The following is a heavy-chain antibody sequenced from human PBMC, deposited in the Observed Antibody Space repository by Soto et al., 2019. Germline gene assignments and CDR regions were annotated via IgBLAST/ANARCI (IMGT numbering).Heavy chain of an antibody. CDR3: ARDWNGDKYFDF. V-gene: IGHV3-53*01. J-gene: IGHJ4*02. D-gene: IGHD4-17*01. CDR1: GITATNGH. CDR2: IYSDDNT. Sequence: DVQLVKSGGGLIQPGGSLRLSYAASGITATNGHMNWVRQAPGKGLEWVSVIYSDDNTNYADAVKGRFTISRDTSKNTVYLQMNSLRAEDTAVYYCARDWNGDKYFDFWDQGSLVTVSS.